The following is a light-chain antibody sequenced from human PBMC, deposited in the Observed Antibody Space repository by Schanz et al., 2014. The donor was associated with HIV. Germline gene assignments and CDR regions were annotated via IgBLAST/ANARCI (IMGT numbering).Light chain of an antibody. CDR3: QQYGSS. CDR2: AAS. CDR1: QSISSSL. Sequence: IVLTQSPGTLSLSPGERGTLSCRASQSISSSLLAWYQKKPGQAPTLLIYAASSRASGIPDRFSGSGSGADFTLTIIGLEPEDFAVYYCQQYGSSFGPGTKVEIK. V-gene: IGKV3-20*01. J-gene: IGKJ3*01.